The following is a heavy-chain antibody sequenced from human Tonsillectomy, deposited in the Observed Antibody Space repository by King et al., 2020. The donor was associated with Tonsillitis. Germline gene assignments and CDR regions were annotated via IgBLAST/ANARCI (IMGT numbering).Heavy chain of an antibody. Sequence: QLVQSGAEVKKPGSSVKVSCKASGGTFSSYAISWVRQAPGQGLEWMGGIIPIFGTANYAQKFQGRVTITADESTSTAYMELSSLRSEDTAVYYCARDHTGSSGWYYHYDYGMDVWGQGTTVTVSS. CDR3: ARDHTGSSGWYYHYDYGMDV. CDR2: IIPIFGTA. D-gene: IGHD6-19*01. V-gene: IGHV1-69*12. CDR1: GGTFSSYA. J-gene: IGHJ6*02.